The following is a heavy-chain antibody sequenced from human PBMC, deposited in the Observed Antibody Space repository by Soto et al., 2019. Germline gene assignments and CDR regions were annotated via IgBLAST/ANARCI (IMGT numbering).Heavy chain of an antibody. D-gene: IGHD6-19*01. V-gene: IGHV4-34*01. CDR3: AGIAVAGTYYYYMDV. Sequence: PSETLSLTCAVYGGSFSGYYWSWIRQPPGKGLEWIGEINHSGSTNYNPSLKSRVTISVDTSKNQFSLKLSSVTAADTAVYYCAGIAVAGTYYYYMDVWGKGTTVTVSS. J-gene: IGHJ6*03. CDR1: GGSFSGYY. CDR2: INHSGST.